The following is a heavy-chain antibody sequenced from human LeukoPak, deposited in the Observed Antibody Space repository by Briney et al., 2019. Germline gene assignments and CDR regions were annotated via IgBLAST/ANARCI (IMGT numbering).Heavy chain of an antibody. Sequence: SETLSLTCTVSGGSISSSSYYWGWIRQPPGKGLEWIGRIYYSGSTYNNPSLKSRVTISVDTSKNQFPLKLSSVTAADTAVYYCARGYSGSYYYFDYWGQGTLVTVSS. CDR1: GGSISSSSYY. CDR3: ARGYSGSYYYFDY. J-gene: IGHJ4*02. D-gene: IGHD1-26*01. V-gene: IGHV4-39*01. CDR2: IYYSGST.